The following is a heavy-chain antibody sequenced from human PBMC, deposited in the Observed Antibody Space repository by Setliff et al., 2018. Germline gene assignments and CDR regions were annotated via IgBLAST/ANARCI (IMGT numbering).Heavy chain of an antibody. V-gene: IGHV4-4*02. D-gene: IGHD3-22*01. Sequence: PSETLSLTCAVSGGSISSSNWWSWVRQPPGKGLEWIGEIYHSGSTNYNPSLKSRVTISVDKSKNQFSLKLSSVTAADTAAYYCARGDSSGYYYILFDFWGQGTLVTVSS. CDR1: GGSISSSNW. J-gene: IGHJ4*02. CDR3: ARGDSSGYYYILFDF. CDR2: IYHSGST.